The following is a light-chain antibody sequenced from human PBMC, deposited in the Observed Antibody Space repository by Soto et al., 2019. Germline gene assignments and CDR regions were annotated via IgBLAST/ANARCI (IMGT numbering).Light chain of an antibody. CDR1: QSVSSY. J-gene: IGKJ3*01. Sequence: VLTQSPGTLSLSPGERATLSCRASQSVSSYLAWYQQKPGQAPRLLIYDASNRATGIPARFSGSGSGTDFTLTISSLEPEDFAVYYCQQRSNWGFTFGPGTKVDIK. CDR2: DAS. CDR3: QQRSNWGFT. V-gene: IGKV3-11*01.